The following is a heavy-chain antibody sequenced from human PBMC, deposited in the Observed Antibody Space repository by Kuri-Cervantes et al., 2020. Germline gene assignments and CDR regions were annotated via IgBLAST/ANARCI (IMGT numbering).Heavy chain of an antibody. CDR2: INHSGST. D-gene: IGHD3-22*01. J-gene: IGHJ4*02. V-gene: IGHV4-34*01. CDR1: GGSFSGYY. Sequence: SETLSLTCAVYGGSFSGYYWSWIRQPPGKGLEWIGEINHSGSTNYNPFLKSRVTISVDTSKNQFSLRLTSVTAADTAVYYCVVYHVGGGGRGFWGQGSLVTVSS. CDR3: VVYHVGGGGRGF.